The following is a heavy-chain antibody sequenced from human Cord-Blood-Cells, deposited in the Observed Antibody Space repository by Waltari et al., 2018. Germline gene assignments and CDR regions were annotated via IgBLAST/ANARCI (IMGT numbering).Heavy chain of an antibody. CDR2: IYYSGST. J-gene: IGHJ3*02. D-gene: IGHD2-2*01. V-gene: IGHV4-59*01. CDR1: GGSISSYY. CDR3: ARDKEYQLLQGDNAFDI. Sequence: QVQLQESGPGLVKPSETLSLTCTVSGGSISSYYWSWIRQPPGKGLEWIGYIYYSGSTNYTPSRKSRVTISVDTSKNQFSLKLSSVTAADTAVYYCARDKEYQLLQGDNAFDIWGQGTMVTVSS.